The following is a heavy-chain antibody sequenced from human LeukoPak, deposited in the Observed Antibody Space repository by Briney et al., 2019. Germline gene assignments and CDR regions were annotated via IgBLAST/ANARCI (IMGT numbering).Heavy chain of an antibody. Sequence: GGSLRLSCAASGFTFSSYSMNWVRQAPGKGLEWISYISSSSGTIYYADSVKGRFTISRDNAKNSLYLQMNSLRDEDTAVYYCARYLWFGSSQRFDYWGQGTLVTVSS. V-gene: IGHV3-48*02. J-gene: IGHJ4*02. D-gene: IGHD3-10*01. CDR3: ARYLWFGSSQRFDY. CDR1: GFTFSSYS. CDR2: ISSSSGTI.